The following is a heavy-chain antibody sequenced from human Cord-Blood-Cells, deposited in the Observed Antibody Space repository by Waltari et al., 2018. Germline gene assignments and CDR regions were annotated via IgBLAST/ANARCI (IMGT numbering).Heavy chain of an antibody. Sequence: QVQLVQSGAEVKKPGASVKVSCKASGYTFTGYYMHWVRQAPGQGLEWMGWINPNSGGTNYAQKFQGWVTMTRDTSISTAYMELGRLRSDDTAVYYCARDSNSSSWYAFDIWGQGTMVTVSS. V-gene: IGHV1-2*04. CDR3: ARDSNSSSWYAFDI. D-gene: IGHD6-13*01. J-gene: IGHJ3*02. CDR2: INPNSGGT. CDR1: GYTFTGYY.